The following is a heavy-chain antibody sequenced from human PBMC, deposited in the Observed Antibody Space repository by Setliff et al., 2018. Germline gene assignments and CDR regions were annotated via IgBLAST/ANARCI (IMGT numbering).Heavy chain of an antibody. D-gene: IGHD3-10*01. CDR1: GGSFSNYA. J-gene: IGHJ5*02. Sequence: SVKVSCKSSGGSFSNYAIIWVRQAPGQGPEWMGGIIPIYGSTNNAEKFQGRVTFSADESMSTVYMELSSLTSADTALYYCARDALYDSNDRNSYYGNWLDPWGQGTLVTV. CDR3: ARDALYDSNDRNSYYGNWLDP. V-gene: IGHV1-69*13. CDR2: IIPIYGST.